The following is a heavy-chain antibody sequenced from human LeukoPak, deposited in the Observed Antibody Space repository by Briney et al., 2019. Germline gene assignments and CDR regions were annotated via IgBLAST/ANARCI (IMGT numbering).Heavy chain of an antibody. CDR1: GLIFSSYV. J-gene: IGHJ5*02. CDR2: ISGSGAYT. Sequence: GWSLRLSFVSCGLIFSSYVLTGVRPARGGELDWASAISGSGAYTHYGDTVECGFTMSRYNSNNAHVLQMNNLRAENTAVYYWAIPYRQFDSCSSYCSFDLWGRGTVVTVSS. D-gene: IGHD2-2*01. V-gene: IGHV3-23*01. CDR3: AIPYRQFDSCSSYCSFDL.